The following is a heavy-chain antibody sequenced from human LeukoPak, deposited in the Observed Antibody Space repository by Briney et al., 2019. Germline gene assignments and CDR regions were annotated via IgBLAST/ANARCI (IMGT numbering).Heavy chain of an antibody. J-gene: IGHJ6*04. D-gene: IGHD3-10*02. Sequence: PGGSLRLSCTVSGFTLSSYEMTWFRQAPGKGLEWVSYISSSGSTIYYADSVKGRFTISRDNAKNSLYLQMNSLRAEDTAVYYCAELGITMIGGVWGKGTTVTISS. CDR1: GFTLSSYE. CDR3: AELGITMIGGV. CDR2: ISSSGSTI. V-gene: IGHV3-48*03.